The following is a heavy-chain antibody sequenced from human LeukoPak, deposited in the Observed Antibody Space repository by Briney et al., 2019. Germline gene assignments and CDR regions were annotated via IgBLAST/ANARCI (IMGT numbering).Heavy chain of an antibody. CDR1: GFTFSSYA. J-gene: IGHJ4*02. Sequence: PGGSLRLSCAASGFTFSSYAMSWVRQAPGKGLEWVSAISGSGGSTYYADSVKGRFTISRDNAKNTLYLQMNSLRAEDTAVYYCATRRDFWSGYLYWGQGTLVTVSS. CDR3: ATRRDFWSGYLY. CDR2: ISGSGGST. V-gene: IGHV3-23*01. D-gene: IGHD3-3*01.